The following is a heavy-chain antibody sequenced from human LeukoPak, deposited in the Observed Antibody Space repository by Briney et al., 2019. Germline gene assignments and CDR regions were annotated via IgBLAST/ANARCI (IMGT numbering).Heavy chain of an antibody. V-gene: IGHV3-21*03. CDR2: ISSSSSCI. CDR1: GFTFSSYS. Sequence: GGSLRLSCTASGFTFSSYSMNWVRQAPEKGLEWVSSISSSSSCIYYADSVKGRFTISRDNSNNSLFVQMNSLRAEDTAVYFCAKSRSGSANWALQIFDNWGQGTLVTVSS. CDR3: AKSRSGSANWALQIFDN. J-gene: IGHJ4*02. D-gene: IGHD1-1*01.